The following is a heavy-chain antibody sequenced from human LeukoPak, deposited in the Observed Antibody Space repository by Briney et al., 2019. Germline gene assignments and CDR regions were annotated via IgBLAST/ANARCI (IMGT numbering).Heavy chain of an antibody. V-gene: IGHV3-74*01. CDR3: ARDRGINWLDP. CDR1: GYTFTNYW. Sequence: PGGSLRLSCAASGYTFTNYWTHWVRQAPGEGLVWVSRINTDGTNTVYADSVRGRFTVSRDNAKNTLYLQMDSLRAEDTAVYYCARDRGINWLDPWGQGTLVAVSS. J-gene: IGHJ5*02. CDR2: INTDGTNT. D-gene: IGHD3-16*01.